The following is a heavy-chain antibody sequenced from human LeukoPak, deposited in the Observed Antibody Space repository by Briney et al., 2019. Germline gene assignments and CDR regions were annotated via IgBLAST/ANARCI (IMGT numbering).Heavy chain of an antibody. CDR2: INQNEVVK. Sequence: GGSLRLSCVASGFMFGDYWMRWVRQAPGKGLEWVASINQNEVVKYYVDSVKGRFTISRDNAKTSLFLRMNSLRIDDTAMYYCTRTVNAASDFWGQGTLVTVSS. D-gene: IGHD2-15*01. J-gene: IGHJ4*02. CDR1: GFMFGDYW. CDR3: TRTVNAASDF. V-gene: IGHV3-7*03.